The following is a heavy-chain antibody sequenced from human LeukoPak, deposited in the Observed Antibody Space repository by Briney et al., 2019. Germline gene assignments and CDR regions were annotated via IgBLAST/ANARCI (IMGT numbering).Heavy chain of an antibody. Sequence: GGSLRLSCAASGFTFSNAWMNCVRQAPGKGLEWVGHIKSKNDGGTTDYAAPVKGRVTISRDDSKNTVYLQMTSLKTEDTAVYYCVTVIRLKDVDYWGQGTLVTVSS. CDR3: VTVIRLKDVDY. V-gene: IGHV3-15*01. CDR1: GFTFSNAW. D-gene: IGHD6-19*01. CDR2: IKSKNDGGTT. J-gene: IGHJ4*02.